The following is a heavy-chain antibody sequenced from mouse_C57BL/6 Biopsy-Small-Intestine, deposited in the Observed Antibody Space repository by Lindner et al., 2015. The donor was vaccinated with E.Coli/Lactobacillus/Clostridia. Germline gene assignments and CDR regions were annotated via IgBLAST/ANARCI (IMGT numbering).Heavy chain of an antibody. J-gene: IGHJ2*01. CDR3: GRGGNNLDY. CDR2: ILPGSDST. CDR1: GYTFTGYW. D-gene: IGHD2-1*01. V-gene: IGHV1-9*01. Sequence: VQLQESGAELMKPGASVKLSCKATGYTFTGYWIEWIKQRPGHGLEWIGEILPGSDSTNYNEKFKGKATFTADTSSNTAYMQLSSLTTEDSAIYYCGRGGNNLDYWGQGTTLTVSS.